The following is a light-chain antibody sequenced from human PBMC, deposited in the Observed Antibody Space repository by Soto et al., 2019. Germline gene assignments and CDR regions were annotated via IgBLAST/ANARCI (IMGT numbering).Light chain of an antibody. V-gene: IGLV2-14*01. CDR3: SSYTASSTLYI. J-gene: IGLJ1*01. Sequence: QSALTQPASVSGSPGQSITISCTGTSSDVGGYNYVSWYQQHPGKAPKLMIYEVSNRPSGVSNRSSSYKSGNTASLTISGLQAEDEADYYCSSYTASSTLYIFGTGTKLTVL. CDR2: EVS. CDR1: SSDVGGYNY.